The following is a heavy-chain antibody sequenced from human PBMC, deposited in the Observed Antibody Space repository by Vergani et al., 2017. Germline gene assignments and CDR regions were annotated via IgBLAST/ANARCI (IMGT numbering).Heavy chain of an antibody. CDR3: ARSENGYRSGYYFDY. CDR1: GFTFSSYA. CDR2: ISGSGGST. D-gene: IGHD6-25*01. J-gene: IGHJ4*02. V-gene: IGHV3-23*01. Sequence: EVQLLESGGGLVQPGGSLRLSCAASGFTFSSYAMSWVRQAPGKGLEWVSAISGSGGSTYYADPVKGRFTISRDNSKNTLYLQMNSLRAEDTAVYYCARSENGYRSGYYFDYWGQGTLVTVSS.